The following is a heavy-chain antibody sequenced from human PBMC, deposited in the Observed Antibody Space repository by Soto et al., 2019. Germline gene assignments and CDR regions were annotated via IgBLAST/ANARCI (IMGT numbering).Heavy chain of an antibody. J-gene: IGHJ6*02. V-gene: IGHV4-59*01. Sequence: PSETLSLTCTVSGGSITSSYWSWIRRPPGKGLEWIAYIYDTGISGYTPSTSYNPSLTGRVTISVYTSKSQFSLKLTSVTAADTAGYYSARGEDAFFYYGLDVWGQGIAVTVSS. CDR1: GGSITSSY. CDR2: IYDTGISGYTPST. CDR3: ARGEDAFFYYGLDV.